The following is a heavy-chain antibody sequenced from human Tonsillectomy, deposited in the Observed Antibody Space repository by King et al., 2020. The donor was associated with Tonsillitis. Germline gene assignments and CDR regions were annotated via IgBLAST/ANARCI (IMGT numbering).Heavy chain of an antibody. CDR1: GFTFSSYS. D-gene: IGHD6-6*01. CDR3: ARDLYSSSSVPY. V-gene: IGHV3-21*01. J-gene: IGHJ4*02. Sequence: VQLVQSGGGLVKPGGSLRLSCAASGFTFSSYSMNWVRQAPGKGLEWVSSIISSSSYLYYADSVKGRFTISRDNAKNSLYLQMNSLRAEDTAVYYCARDLYSSSSVPYWGQGTLVTVSS. CDR2: IISSSSYL.